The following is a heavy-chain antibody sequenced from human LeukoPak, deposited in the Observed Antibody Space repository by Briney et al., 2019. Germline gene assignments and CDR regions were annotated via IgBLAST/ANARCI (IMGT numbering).Heavy chain of an antibody. D-gene: IGHD2-15*01. CDR1: GGSISSYY. CDR3: ARAICSGGSCYLQNWFDP. J-gene: IGHJ5*02. V-gene: IGHV4-4*07. CDR2: IYTSGST. Sequence: PSETLSLXCTVSGGSISSYYWSWIRLPAGKGLEWIGRIYTSGSTNYNPSLKSRVTMSVDTSKNQFSLKLSSVTAADTAVYYCARAICSGGSCYLQNWFDPWGQGTLVTVSS.